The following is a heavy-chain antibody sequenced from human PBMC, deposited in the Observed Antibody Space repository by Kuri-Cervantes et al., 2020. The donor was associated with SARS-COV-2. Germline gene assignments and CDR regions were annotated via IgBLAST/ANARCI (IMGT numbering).Heavy chain of an antibody. CDR2: IYTSGST. Sequence: SQTLSLTCAVYGGSFSSYYWSWIRQPAGKGLEWIGRIYTSGSTNYNPSLKSRVTMSVDTSKNQSSLKLSSVTAADTAVYYCARCLAAAGSPPPAYYYYMDVWGKGTTVTVSS. CDR3: ARCLAAAGSPPPAYYYYMDV. D-gene: IGHD6-13*01. J-gene: IGHJ6*03. CDR1: GGSFSSYY. V-gene: IGHV4-59*10.